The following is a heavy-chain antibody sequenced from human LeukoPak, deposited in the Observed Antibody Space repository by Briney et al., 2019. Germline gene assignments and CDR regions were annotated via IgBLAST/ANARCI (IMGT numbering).Heavy chain of an antibody. CDR3: ARGGIRYYGMDV. CDR2: IYYSGRT. Sequence: SETLSLTCTVSGGSISSSSYSWGWIRQPPGKGLEWIGSIYYSGRTYYNPSLKSRVTISVDTSKNQFSLKLSSVTAADTAVYYCARGGIRYYGMDVWGQGTTVTVSS. CDR1: GGSISSSSYS. D-gene: IGHD5-18*01. V-gene: IGHV4-39*07. J-gene: IGHJ6*02.